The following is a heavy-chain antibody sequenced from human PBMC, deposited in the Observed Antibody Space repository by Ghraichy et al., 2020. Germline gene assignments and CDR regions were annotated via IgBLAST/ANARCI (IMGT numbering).Heavy chain of an antibody. Sequence: SETLSLTCAVYGGSFSGYYWSWIRQPPGKGLEWIGEINHSGSTNYNPSLKSRVTISVDTSKNQFSLKLSSVTAADTAVYYCAGSVVVVAATPGPFDYWGQGTLVTVSS. CDR1: GGSFSGYY. J-gene: IGHJ4*02. CDR2: INHSGST. CDR3: AGSVVVVAATPGPFDY. D-gene: IGHD2-15*01. V-gene: IGHV4-34*01.